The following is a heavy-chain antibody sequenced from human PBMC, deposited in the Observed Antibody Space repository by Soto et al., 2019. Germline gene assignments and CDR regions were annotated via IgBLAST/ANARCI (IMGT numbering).Heavy chain of an antibody. CDR2: LIPMFGTA. CDR1: GGTFSGYP. J-gene: IGHJ2*01. D-gene: IGHD6-13*01. CDR3: ARDFLSIRARISAAGSTYWVFDL. Sequence: QVQLVQSGAEVKKPGSSVKVSCKASGGTFSGYPISWVRQSPGQGLEWMGGLIPMFGTANYTQKLQGRVAIIASSSTSTAYMELSRLRSEDTAVYYCARDFLSIRARISAAGSTYWVFDLWGRGTLVTVSS. V-gene: IGHV1-69*01.